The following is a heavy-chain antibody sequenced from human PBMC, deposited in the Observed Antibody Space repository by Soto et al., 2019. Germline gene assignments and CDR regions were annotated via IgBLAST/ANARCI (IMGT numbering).Heavy chain of an antibody. V-gene: IGHV3-15*01. D-gene: IGHD3-9*01. CDR1: GINFSRAW. CDR2: IKSKFDGETI. J-gene: IGHJ4*01. Sequence: PGGSLRLSRAASGINFSRAWMSWVRQAPGKGLEWVGRIKSKFDGETIDYAAPVKGRFTISRDDSKNIVYLQMNSLNTEDTAVYYCATGLLRYYAYWGHGTLVTVSS. CDR3: ATGLLRYYAY.